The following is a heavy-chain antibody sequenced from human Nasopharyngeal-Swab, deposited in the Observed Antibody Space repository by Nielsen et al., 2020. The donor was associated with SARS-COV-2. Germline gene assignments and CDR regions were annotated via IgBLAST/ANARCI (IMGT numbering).Heavy chain of an antibody. Sequence: ASVTVSCNTSGYIFTSYGINWVRQAPGQGLEWMGWINTYNGDTNYAEKLQGRVTMTTDTSTSTAYMELRSLRSDDTAIYYCARDYVTLVYSTPTPDSWGQGTLVTVSS. J-gene: IGHJ4*02. CDR3: ARDYVTLVYSTPTPDS. V-gene: IGHV1-18*01. D-gene: IGHD2-8*01. CDR2: INTYNGDT. CDR1: GYIFTSYG.